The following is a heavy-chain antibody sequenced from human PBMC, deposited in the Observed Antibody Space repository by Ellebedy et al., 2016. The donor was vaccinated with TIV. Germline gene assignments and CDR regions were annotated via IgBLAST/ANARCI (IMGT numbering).Heavy chain of an antibody. V-gene: IGHV4-39*01. CDR3: ARQDSWRYNYYGMDV. Sequence: MPSETLSLTCTVSGGSISSSSHYWAWIRQPPGKGLEWIGSIYYSGSTYSNPSLKSRVTISVDTSKKQFSLKLSSVTAADTAVYYCARQDSWRYNYYGMDVWGQGTTVTVSS. CDR2: IYYSGST. CDR1: GGSISSSSHY. J-gene: IGHJ6*02. D-gene: IGHD1-26*01.